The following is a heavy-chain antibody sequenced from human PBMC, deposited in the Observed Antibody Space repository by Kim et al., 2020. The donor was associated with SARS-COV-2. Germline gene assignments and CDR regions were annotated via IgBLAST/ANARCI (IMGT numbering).Heavy chain of an antibody. CDR1: ALTFGSYA. J-gene: IGHJ4*02. CDR2: ITGSGEST. Sequence: GGSLRLSCAASALTFGSYAMTWVRQAPGKGLEWVSLITGSGESTYYADSVKGRFTISRDNSKNMLYLQMNSLRTEDTAIYYCTKGPRSGSSYYFDYWGQGTLVTVSS. D-gene: IGHD1-26*01. V-gene: IGHV3-23*01. CDR3: TKGPRSGSSYYFDY.